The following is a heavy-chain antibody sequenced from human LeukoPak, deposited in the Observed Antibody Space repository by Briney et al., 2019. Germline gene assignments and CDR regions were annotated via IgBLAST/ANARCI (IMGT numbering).Heavy chain of an antibody. CDR1: GFTFSSYA. Sequence: PGGSLRLSCAASGFTFSSYAMSWVRQAPGKGLEGVSGISGSGGSTYYADSVKGRVTISRDNSKNTLCLQMNSLRAEDTAVYYCAKEGCPSCYPTEYFQHWGQGTLVTVSS. D-gene: IGHD2-2*01. V-gene: IGHV3-23*01. CDR3: AKEGCPSCYPTEYFQH. CDR2: ISGSGGST. J-gene: IGHJ1*01.